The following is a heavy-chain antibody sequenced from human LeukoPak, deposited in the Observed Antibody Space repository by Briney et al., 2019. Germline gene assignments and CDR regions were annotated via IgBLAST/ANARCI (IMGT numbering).Heavy chain of an antibody. CDR1: GGSISSSSYY. CDR3: ARGLPSCYFDY. D-gene: IGHD2-2*01. V-gene: IGHV4-39*01. J-gene: IGHJ4*02. Sequence: PSETLSPTCTVSGGSISSSSYYWGWIRQPPGKGLEWIGSIYYSGSTYYNPSLKSRVTISVDTSKNQFSLKLSSVTAADTAVYYCARGLPSCYFDYWGQGTLVTVSS. CDR2: IYYSGST.